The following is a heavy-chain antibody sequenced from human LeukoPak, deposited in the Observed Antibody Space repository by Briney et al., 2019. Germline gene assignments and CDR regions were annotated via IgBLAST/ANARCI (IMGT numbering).Heavy chain of an antibody. V-gene: IGHV3-49*04. Sequence: GGSLRLSCTTSGFAFDDFAMSWVRQPAGKGLEWVGFIRRRAYGGAAEYAASVQGRFIISRDDSKGIAYLQMNSLKTEDTAVYYCSRNGLVDFDYWGQGSRVIVSP. J-gene: IGHJ4*02. CDR3: SRNGLVDFDY. CDR2: IRRRAYGGAA. CDR1: GFAFDDFA.